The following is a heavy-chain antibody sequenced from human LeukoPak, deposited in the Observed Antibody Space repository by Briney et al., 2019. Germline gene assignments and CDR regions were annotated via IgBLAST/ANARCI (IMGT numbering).Heavy chain of an antibody. CDR2: IIPMFDTA. J-gene: IGHJ3*01. D-gene: IGHD3-16*01. CDR3: ARADNWEGAKGD. V-gene: IGHV1-69*06. CDR1: GGTFNRYA. Sequence: ASVKVSCKASGGTFNRYAISWVRQAPGQGLEWMGGIIPMFDTANYAQRFQGRLTITADKSTSTAYMELRRLTSEDTAVYYCARADNWEGAKGDWGQGTMVTVSS.